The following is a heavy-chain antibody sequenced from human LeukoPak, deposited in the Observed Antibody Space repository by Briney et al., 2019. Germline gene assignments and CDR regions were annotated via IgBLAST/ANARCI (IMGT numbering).Heavy chain of an antibody. CDR2: IYYSGST. V-gene: IGHV4-39*07. D-gene: IGHD3-3*01. CDR3: ARDVVFWSASDPFDI. Sequence: SETLSLTCTVSGGSISSSSYYWGWIRQPPGKGLEWIGSIYYSGSTYYNPSLKSRVTISVDTSKNQFSLKLSSVTAADTAVYYCARDVVFWSASDPFDIWGQGTMVTVSS. CDR1: GGSISSSSYY. J-gene: IGHJ3*02.